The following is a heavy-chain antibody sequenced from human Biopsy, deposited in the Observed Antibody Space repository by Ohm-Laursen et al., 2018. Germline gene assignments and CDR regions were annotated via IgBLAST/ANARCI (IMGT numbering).Heavy chain of an antibody. D-gene: IGHD2-2*01. Sequence: SSVKVSCKASGYTFTSQYLHWVRQVPGQGLEWMGWINPHSGTTKFAQDFQGRVTMTRDTSITTAYMELRRLRSDDTAVYYCARAPAPTFPVNFFDYWGQGTLVTVSS. CDR2: INPHSGTT. V-gene: IGHV1-2*02. J-gene: IGHJ4*02. CDR1: GYTFTSQY. CDR3: ARAPAPTFPVNFFDY.